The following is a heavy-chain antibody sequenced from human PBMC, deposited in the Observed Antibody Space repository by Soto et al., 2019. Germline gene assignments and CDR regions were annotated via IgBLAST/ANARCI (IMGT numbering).Heavy chain of an antibody. V-gene: IGHV3-33*01. D-gene: IGHD3-10*01. Sequence: RQAPGKGLEWVAVIWYDGSNKYYADSVKGRFTISRDNSKNTLYLQMNSLRAEDTAVYYCARKRALVRGYYSGLDVWLQWTTV. J-gene: IGHJ6*02. CDR3: ARKRALVRGYYSGLDV. CDR2: IWYDGSNK.